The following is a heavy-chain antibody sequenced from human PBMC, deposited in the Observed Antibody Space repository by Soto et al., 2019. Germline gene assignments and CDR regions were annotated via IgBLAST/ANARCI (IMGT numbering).Heavy chain of an antibody. V-gene: IGHV3-23*01. CDR1: GFTFSSYA. J-gene: IGHJ4*02. D-gene: IGHD2-15*01. CDR3: AKGACSGGSCYPEFDY. Sequence: GGSLRLSCAASGFTFSSYAMNWVRQAPGKGLEWVSAISGSGDSTYYADSVKGRFTISRDNSKNTLYLQMNSLRAEDTAIYYCAKGACSGGSCYPEFDYWDQGTLVTVSS. CDR2: ISGSGDST.